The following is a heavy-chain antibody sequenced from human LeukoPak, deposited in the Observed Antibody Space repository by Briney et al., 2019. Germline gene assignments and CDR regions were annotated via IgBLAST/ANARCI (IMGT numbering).Heavy chain of an antibody. CDR3: ARERALRTAFDAFDI. CDR2: IWYDGSNK. J-gene: IGHJ3*02. CDR1: GFNFSPYG. V-gene: IGHV3-33*08. D-gene: IGHD4-17*01. Sequence: PGGSLTLSCAASGFNFSPYGMQWVRPAPGKGREWVAFIWYDGSNKYYADSVKGRFIISRDISKNTLYLQMNSLRAEDTAVYYCARERALRTAFDAFDIWGQGTMVTVSS.